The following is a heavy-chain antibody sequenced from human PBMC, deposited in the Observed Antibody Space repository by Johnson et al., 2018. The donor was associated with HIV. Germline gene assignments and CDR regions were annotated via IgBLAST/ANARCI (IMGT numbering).Heavy chain of an antibody. CDR2: IYSRDTT. CDR1: GFTFSNYG. D-gene: IGHD4-17*01. Sequence: QVQLVESGGGVVQPGRSLRLSCAAFGFTFSNYGVHWVRQAPGKGLEWVAVIYSRDTTYYADSVKGRFSISSASSKNTLYLQMNSLRDEDTAVYYCAKEDRITVTRVTWGAFDIWGQGTMVTVSS. CDR3: AKEDRITVTRVTWGAFDI. J-gene: IGHJ3*02. V-gene: IGHV3-NL1*01.